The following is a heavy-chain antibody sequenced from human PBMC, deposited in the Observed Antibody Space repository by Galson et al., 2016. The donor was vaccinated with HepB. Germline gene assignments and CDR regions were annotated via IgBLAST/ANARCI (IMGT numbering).Heavy chain of an antibody. CDR3: ARGVQWLVPRWIDP. Sequence: SLRLSCAAPGFSFSSYAMHWVRQAPGKGLEWVAVMSYDGRKKYFADSVKGRFTLSRDNSNNTLYLQMNSLRAEDTAVYYCARGVQWLVPRWIDPWGQGTLVTVSS. J-gene: IGHJ5*02. CDR1: GFSFSSYA. V-gene: IGHV3-30*04. D-gene: IGHD6-19*01. CDR2: MSYDGRKK.